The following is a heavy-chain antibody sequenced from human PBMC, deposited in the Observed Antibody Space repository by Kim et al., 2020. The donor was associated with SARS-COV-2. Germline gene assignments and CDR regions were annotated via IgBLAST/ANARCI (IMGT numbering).Heavy chain of an antibody. D-gene: IGHD3-3*01. CDR3: AREVTIFGGGMDV. Sequence: GGSLRLSCAASGFTFSSYEMNWVRQAPGKGLEWVSYISSSGSTIYYADSVKGRFTISRDNAKNSLYLQMNSLRAEDTAVYYCAREVTIFGGGMDVWGQGTTVTVSS. CDR2: ISSSGSTI. J-gene: IGHJ6*02. CDR1: GFTFSSYE. V-gene: IGHV3-48*03.